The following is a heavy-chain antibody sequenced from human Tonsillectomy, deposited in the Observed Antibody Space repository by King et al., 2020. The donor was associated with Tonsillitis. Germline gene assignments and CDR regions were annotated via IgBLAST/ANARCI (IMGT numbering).Heavy chain of an antibody. J-gene: IGHJ4*02. CDR3: AKGTPWIPDDY. V-gene: IGHV3-74*01. CDR1: GFTFSSYW. D-gene: IGHD5-18*01. CDR2: INSDGSST. Sequence: EVQLVESGGGLVQPGGSLRLSCAASGFTFSSYWMHWVRQAPGKGLVWVSRINSDGSSTSYADSVKGRFTISRDNAENTLYLQMNSLRAEDTAVYYCAKGTPWIPDDYWGQGTLVTVSS.